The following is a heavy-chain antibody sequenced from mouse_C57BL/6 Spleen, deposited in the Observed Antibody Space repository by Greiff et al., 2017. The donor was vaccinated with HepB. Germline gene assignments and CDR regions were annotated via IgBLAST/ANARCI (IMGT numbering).Heavy chain of an antibody. Sequence: EVQLQQSGGDLVKPGGSLKLSCAASGFTFSSYGMSWVRQTPDKRLEWVATISSGGSYTYYPDSVKGRFTISRDNAKNTLYLQMSSLKSEDTAMYYCARDWDLLRWYFDVWGTGTTVTVSS. J-gene: IGHJ1*03. CDR2: ISSGGSYT. D-gene: IGHD4-1*01. CDR3: ARDWDLLRWYFDV. CDR1: GFTFSSYG. V-gene: IGHV5-6*01.